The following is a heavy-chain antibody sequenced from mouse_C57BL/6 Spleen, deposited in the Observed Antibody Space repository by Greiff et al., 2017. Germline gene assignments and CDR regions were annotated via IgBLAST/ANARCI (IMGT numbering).Heavy chain of an antibody. V-gene: IGHV2-6*01. CDR2: IWGVGST. CDR1: GFSLTSYG. Sequence: VKLVESGPGLVAPSQSLSITCTVSGFSLTSYGVDWVRQSPGKGLEWLGVIWGVGSTNYNSALKSRLSISKDNSKTQVFLKMNSMQTEYTAMYYCARHLADGFYDYWGQGTTLTVAS. J-gene: IGHJ2*01. D-gene: IGHD2-3*01. CDR3: ARHLADGFYDY.